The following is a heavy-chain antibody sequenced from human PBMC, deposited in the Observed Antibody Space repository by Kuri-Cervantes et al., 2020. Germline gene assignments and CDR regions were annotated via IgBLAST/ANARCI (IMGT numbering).Heavy chain of an antibody. CDR1: GYSISSGYY. CDR3: ARLDYSESWFDY. CDR2: IYHSGST. Sequence: SETLSLTCAVSGYSISSGYYWGWIRQPPGKGLEWIGSIYHSGSTYYNPSLKSRVAISVDTSNNQFSLKLTSVTAADTAVYYCARLDYSESWFDYWGQGTLVTVSS. J-gene: IGHJ4*02. D-gene: IGHD1-26*01. V-gene: IGHV4-38-2*01.